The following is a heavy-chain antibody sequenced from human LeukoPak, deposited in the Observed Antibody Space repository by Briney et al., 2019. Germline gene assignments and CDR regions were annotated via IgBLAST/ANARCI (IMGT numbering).Heavy chain of an antibody. CDR3: ANLLLWFGEPAGDY. CDR1: GFTFSSYA. V-gene: IGHV3-23*01. CDR2: ISGSGGST. J-gene: IGHJ4*02. D-gene: IGHD3-10*01. Sequence: PGGSLRLSCAASGFTFSSYAMSWVRQAPGKGLEWVSAISGSGGSTYYADSVKGRFTISRDNSKNTLYLQMNSLRAEDTAVYYCANLLLWFGEPAGDYWGQGTLVTVSS.